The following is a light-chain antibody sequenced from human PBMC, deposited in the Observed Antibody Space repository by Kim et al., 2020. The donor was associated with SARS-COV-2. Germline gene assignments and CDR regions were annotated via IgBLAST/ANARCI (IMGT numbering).Light chain of an antibody. CDR3: QQNGPSPPYT. Sequence: SPGERATLSCRASQSVSNSFLAWYQQKPGQAPRLVIYGASRRATDIPGRFSGSGSGTDFTLTISRLEPEDFAVYYCQQNGPSPPYTFGQGTKLEI. CDR2: GAS. CDR1: QSVSNSF. V-gene: IGKV3-20*01. J-gene: IGKJ2*01.